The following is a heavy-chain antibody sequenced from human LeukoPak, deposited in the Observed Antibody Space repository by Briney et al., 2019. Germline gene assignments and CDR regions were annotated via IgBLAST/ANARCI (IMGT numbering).Heavy chain of an antibody. D-gene: IGHD1-26*01. Sequence: PGGSLRLSCAASRFTFSDYYMSWIRQAPGKGLEWVSYISSSGTTTYYADSVKGRFTISRDNAKNSLYLQMNSLRAEDTAVYYCGRDVGYGMDVWGQGTTVTVSS. J-gene: IGHJ6*02. CDR2: ISSSGTTT. V-gene: IGHV3-11*04. CDR3: GRDVGYGMDV. CDR1: RFTFSDYY.